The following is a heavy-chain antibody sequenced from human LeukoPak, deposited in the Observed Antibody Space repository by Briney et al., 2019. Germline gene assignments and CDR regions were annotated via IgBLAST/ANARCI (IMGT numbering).Heavy chain of an antibody. CDR3: ARGYQRPDY. CDR2: ISSSSNNI. D-gene: IGHD2-2*01. V-gene: IGHV3-21*01. J-gene: IGHJ4*02. CDR1: GFTFSTYT. Sequence: GESLTLSCAASGFTFSTYTINWVRQAPGYGLEWVSSISSSSNNINYADSVKGRFTISRDNAMNSVHLQMNSLRVEDTVVYYCARGYQRPDYWGQGTLITVSS.